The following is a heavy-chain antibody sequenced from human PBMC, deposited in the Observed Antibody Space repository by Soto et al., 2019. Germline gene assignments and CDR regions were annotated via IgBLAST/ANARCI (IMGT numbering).Heavy chain of an antibody. V-gene: IGHV5-51*01. CDR1: GYSFNNYW. J-gene: IGHJ4*02. D-gene: IGHD4-17*01. CDR3: ARSVLRDYTPGFGY. Sequence: PGESLKISCKGSGYSFNNYWIGWVRQMPGKGLEWMGIIYPGDSDTRYSPSLQGQVTISADKSVSTAYLQWSSLKASDTAMYYCARSVLRDYTPGFGYWGPGTLVTVSS. CDR2: IYPGDSDT.